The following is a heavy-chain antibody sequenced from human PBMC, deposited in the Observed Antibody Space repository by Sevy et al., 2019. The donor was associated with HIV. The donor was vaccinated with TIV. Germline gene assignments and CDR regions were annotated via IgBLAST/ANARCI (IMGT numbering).Heavy chain of an antibody. CDR2: ITGSGFTI. CDR1: GFSFSDFY. J-gene: IGHJ4*02. D-gene: IGHD5-12*01. V-gene: IGHV3-11*01. Sequence: GGSLRLSCRGSGFSFSDFYMSWIRQAPGKGLEWVSHITGSGFTIYQADSVKGRFATSRDNAKNSLFLQMNSLRVEDTAVYFCVGRRYSSCYSWSYNFDFWGQGAPVTVSS. CDR3: VGRRYSSCYSWSYNFDF.